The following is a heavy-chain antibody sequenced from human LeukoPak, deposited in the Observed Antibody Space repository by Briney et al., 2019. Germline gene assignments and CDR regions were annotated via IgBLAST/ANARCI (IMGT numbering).Heavy chain of an antibody. Sequence: GGSLRLSCAASGFTVSSNYMSWVRQAPGKGLEWVSVIYSGGSTYYADSVKGRFTISRDNSKNTLYLQMNSLRAEDTAVYYCARDGPSRYNWNDNNYWGQGTLVTVSS. CDR3: ARDGPSRYNWNDNNY. J-gene: IGHJ4*02. D-gene: IGHD1-20*01. V-gene: IGHV3-53*01. CDR2: IYSGGST. CDR1: GFTVSSNY.